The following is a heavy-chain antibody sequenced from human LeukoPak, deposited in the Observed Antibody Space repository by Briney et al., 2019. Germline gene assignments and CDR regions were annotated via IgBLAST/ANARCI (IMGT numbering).Heavy chain of an antibody. CDR1: GFTFSRYW. Sequence: PGGSLRLSCVASGFTFSRYWMHWVRQAPGKGLVWVSRSNSDGSSTNYADSVKGRFTISRDNAKNSLYLQMNSLRAEDTAVYYCARGRMKYYDSSDPFDYWGQGTLVTVSS. D-gene: IGHD3-22*01. V-gene: IGHV3-74*01. CDR2: SNSDGSST. CDR3: ARGRMKYYDSSDPFDY. J-gene: IGHJ4*02.